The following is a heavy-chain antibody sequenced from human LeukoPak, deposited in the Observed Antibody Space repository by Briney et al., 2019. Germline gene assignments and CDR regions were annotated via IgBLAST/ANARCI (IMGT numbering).Heavy chain of an antibody. CDR3: ARSGYSYGRSYYYYGMDV. J-gene: IGHJ6*02. CDR2: ISAYNGNT. V-gene: IGHV1-18*01. Sequence: ASVKVSCKASGYTFTSYGISWVRQAPGQGLEWMGWISAYNGNTNYAQKLQGRVTMTPDTSTSTAYMELRSLRSDDTAVYYCARSGYSYGRSYYYYGMDVWGQGTTVTVSS. D-gene: IGHD5-18*01. CDR1: GYTFTSYG.